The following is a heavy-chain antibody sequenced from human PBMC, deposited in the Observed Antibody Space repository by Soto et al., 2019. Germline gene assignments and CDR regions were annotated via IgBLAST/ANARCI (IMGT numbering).Heavy chain of an antibody. J-gene: IGHJ5*02. CDR1: GGSFSGYY. Sequence: SATLSLTCAVYGGSFSGYYWSWIRQPPGKGLEWIGEINHSGSTNYNPSLKSRVTISVDTSKNQFSLKLSSVTAADTAVYYCARRYCSSTSCYRSVGYSYGRGTNWLDPWGQGTLVTVSS. D-gene: IGHD2-2*01. CDR2: INHSGST. V-gene: IGHV4-34*01. CDR3: ARRYCSSTSCYRSVGYSYGRGTNWLDP.